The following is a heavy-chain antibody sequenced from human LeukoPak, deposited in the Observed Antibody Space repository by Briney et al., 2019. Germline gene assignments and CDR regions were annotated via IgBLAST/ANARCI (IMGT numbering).Heavy chain of an antibody. CDR3: AREDGSGSFYNWFDP. CDR2: IDLSDSYT. D-gene: IGHD3-10*01. J-gene: IGHJ5*02. CDR1: GXSFTSYC. V-gene: IGHV5-10-1*01. Sequence: GESLKISCKGSGXSFTSYCISWVRQMPGKGLEWMGRIDLSDSYTAYSPSFQGHVTISADKSISTAYLQWSSLKASDTAMYYCAREDGSGSFYNWFDPWGQGTLVTVSS.